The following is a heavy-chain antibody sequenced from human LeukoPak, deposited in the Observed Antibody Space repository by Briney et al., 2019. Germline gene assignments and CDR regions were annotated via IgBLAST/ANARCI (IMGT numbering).Heavy chain of an antibody. J-gene: IGHJ3*02. Sequence: PGGSLKLSCVISGYTFTHYGFHWVRQAPGKALEWVAYISYNGNNKYEDSVMGRFTISRDNSKSTLHLQMNGLRAEDTAVYYCARDPLDISRWTNAFDIWGQGTTVIVS. CDR1: GYTFTHYG. CDR3: ARDPLDISRWTNAFDI. D-gene: IGHD5-12*01. V-gene: IGHV3-30*03. CDR2: ISYNGNNK.